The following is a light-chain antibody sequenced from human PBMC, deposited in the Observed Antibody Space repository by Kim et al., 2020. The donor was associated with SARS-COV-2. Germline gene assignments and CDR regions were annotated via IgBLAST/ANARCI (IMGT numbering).Light chain of an antibody. J-gene: IGKJ4*01. Sequence: SPGERVTLSCRASQSVGNNLAWYQQRPGQAPRLLIYGASTRATDISARFSGSGSGTEFTLTIRSLQSEDFAVYYCQQYNDWPLITFGGGTKVDIK. CDR2: GAS. CDR3: QQYNDWPLIT. V-gene: IGKV3-15*01. CDR1: QSVGNN.